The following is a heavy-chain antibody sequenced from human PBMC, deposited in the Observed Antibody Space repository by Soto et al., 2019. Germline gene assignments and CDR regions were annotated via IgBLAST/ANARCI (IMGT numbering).Heavy chain of an antibody. CDR1: GGSIRTYY. CDR2: IYNSGST. CDR3: ARQHWTDLIFDY. J-gene: IGHJ4*02. V-gene: IGHV4-59*01. D-gene: IGHD1-1*01. Sequence: QVQLQESGPGLVKPSETLSLTCTVSGGSIRTYYWSWIRQPPGRGLEWIGYIYNSGSTSYDPSLKSRVTISVDTSKNQFSLTLSSVTAADPAVYYCARQHWTDLIFDYWGQGTQVSVSS.